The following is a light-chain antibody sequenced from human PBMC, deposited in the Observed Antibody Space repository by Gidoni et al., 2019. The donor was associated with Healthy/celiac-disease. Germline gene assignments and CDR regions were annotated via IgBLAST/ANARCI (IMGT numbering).Light chain of an antibody. J-gene: IGKJ4*01. V-gene: IGKV4-1*01. CDR1: QSVLYSSNNKNY. Sequence: DIVMTQSPDSLAVSLGERATINCKSSQSVLYSSNNKNYLAWYQQKPGQPPKLLIYWASTRESGVPDRFSGSGSGTDFTLTISSLQAEDVAVYYCQQYYSTPQSTFGGETKVEIK. CDR3: QQYYSTPQST. CDR2: WAS.